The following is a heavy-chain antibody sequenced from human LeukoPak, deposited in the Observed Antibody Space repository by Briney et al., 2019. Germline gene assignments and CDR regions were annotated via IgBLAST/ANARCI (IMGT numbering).Heavy chain of an antibody. V-gene: IGHV4-34*01. Sequence: GSLRLSCTASGFTFSSSAMSWIRQPPGKGLEWIGEINHSGSTNYNPSLKSRVTISVDTSKNQFSLKLSSVTAADTAVYYCASGPKAYYDSSGKYNWFDPWGQGTLVTVSS. CDR3: ASGPKAYYDSSGKYNWFDP. CDR1: GFTFSSSA. CDR2: INHSGST. D-gene: IGHD3-22*01. J-gene: IGHJ5*02.